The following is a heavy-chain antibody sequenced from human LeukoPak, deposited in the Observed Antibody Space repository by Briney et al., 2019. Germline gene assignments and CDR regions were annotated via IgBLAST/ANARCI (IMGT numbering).Heavy chain of an antibody. CDR3: ATFRLYNSAPDY. CDR1: GFTFSRYS. V-gene: IGHV3-48*01. D-gene: IGHD6-19*01. J-gene: IGHJ4*02. Sequence: GGSLRLSCAASGFTFSRYSMNWVRQAPGKGLEWVSYISSSSSNIYYADSVKGRFTISRDNAKNSLYLQVHSLRAEDTAVYYCATFRLYNSAPDYWGQGTLVTVSS. CDR2: ISSSSSNI.